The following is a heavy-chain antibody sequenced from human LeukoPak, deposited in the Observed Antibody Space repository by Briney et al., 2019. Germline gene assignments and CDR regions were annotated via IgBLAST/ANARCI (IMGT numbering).Heavy chain of an antibody. CDR1: GYTFTGYY. CDR3: ARGRTIAVAGPYYFDY. CDR2: INPNSGGT. Sequence: ASVKVSCKASGYTFTGYYIHWVRQAPGQGLEWMGWINPNSGGTNYAQKFQGRVTMTRDTSISAAYMELSRLTSDDTAVYYRARGRTIAVAGPYYFDYWGQGTLVTVSS. J-gene: IGHJ4*02. V-gene: IGHV1-2*02. D-gene: IGHD6-19*01.